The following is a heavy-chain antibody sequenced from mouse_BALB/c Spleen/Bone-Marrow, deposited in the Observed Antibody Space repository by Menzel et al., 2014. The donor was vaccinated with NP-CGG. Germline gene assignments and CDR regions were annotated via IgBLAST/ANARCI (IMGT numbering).Heavy chain of an antibody. V-gene: IGHV1-77*01. D-gene: IGHD4-1*01. CDR2: IYPGSGST. CDR3: ATGTDY. Sequence: VQLQQSGPELVKPGASVKMSYKASGYTFTDYVISWVKQRTGQGLEWIGEIYPGSGSTYYNEKFKGKATLTADKSSNTAYMQLSSLTSEDSAVYFCATGTDYWGQGTTLTVSS. J-gene: IGHJ2*01. CDR1: GYTFTDYV.